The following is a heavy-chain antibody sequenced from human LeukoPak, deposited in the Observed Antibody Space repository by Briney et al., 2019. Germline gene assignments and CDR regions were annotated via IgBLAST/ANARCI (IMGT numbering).Heavy chain of an antibody. V-gene: IGHV3-23*01. Sequence: GGSLRLSWAVSGFTFSSYAMSWVRQAPGKGLELGSGISGSGGSTYYADSVKGRFTISRDISKTTLYLTMNSLRAEDTAIYYCAKTSSGHFWNHFDYWGQGSLVTVSS. D-gene: IGHD1-1*01. CDR2: ISGSGGST. CDR1: GFTFSSYA. J-gene: IGHJ4*02. CDR3: AKTSSGHFWNHFDY.